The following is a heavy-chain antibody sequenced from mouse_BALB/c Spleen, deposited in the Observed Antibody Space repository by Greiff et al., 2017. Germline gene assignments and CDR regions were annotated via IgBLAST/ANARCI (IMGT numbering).Heavy chain of an antibody. J-gene: IGHJ3*01. CDR3: ARHDYYGSSPAWFAY. D-gene: IGHD1-1*01. CDR2: ISSGGSYT. CDR1: GFTFSSYG. V-gene: IGHV5-6*01. Sequence: EVQGVESGGDLVKPGGSLKLSCAASGFTFSSYGMSWVRQTPDKRLEWVATISSGGSYTYYPDSVKGRFTISRDNAKNTLYLQMSSLKSEDTAMYYCARHDYYGSSPAWFAYWGQGTLVTVSA.